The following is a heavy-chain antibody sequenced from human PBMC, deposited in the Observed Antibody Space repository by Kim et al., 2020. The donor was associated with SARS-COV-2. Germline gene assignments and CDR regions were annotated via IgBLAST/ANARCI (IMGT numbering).Heavy chain of an antibody. V-gene: IGHV4-59*13. CDR1: GGSISGYY. CDR3: ASMAGTWYFQH. Sequence: SETLSLTCTVSGGSISGYYWSWIRQPPGKGLEYIGYIYYSGSTNYNPSLKSRVTISVDTSKNQFSLKLSSVTAADTAVYYCASMAGTWYFQHWGQGTLVTVSS. J-gene: IGHJ1*01. CDR2: IYYSGST. D-gene: IGHD6-19*01.